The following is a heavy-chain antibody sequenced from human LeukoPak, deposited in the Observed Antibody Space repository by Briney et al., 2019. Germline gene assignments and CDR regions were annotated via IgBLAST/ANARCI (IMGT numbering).Heavy chain of an antibody. CDR1: GFSFRSYG. CDR3: AAYNTGWYAADY. Sequence: GGSLRLSCAASGFSFRSYGMSWVRQAPGTGLEWVSGISGSGGSTYYADSVQGRFSISRDNSNNTLYVQMNSLRAEDTAVYFCAAYNTGWYAADYWGQGTLVTVSS. V-gene: IGHV3-23*01. J-gene: IGHJ4*02. CDR2: ISGSGGST. D-gene: IGHD6-19*01.